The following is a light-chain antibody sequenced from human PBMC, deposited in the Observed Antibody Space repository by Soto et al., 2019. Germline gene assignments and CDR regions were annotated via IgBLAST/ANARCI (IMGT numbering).Light chain of an antibody. CDR3: SSYTRSNTVV. J-gene: IGLJ2*01. Sequence: QSALTQPASVSGSPGQSVAISCTGPSRDVGSFNSVSWYQQHPGKAPKLMIYDVSNRPSGVSNRFSGSKSGNTASLTISGLQAEDEADYYCSSYTRSNTVVFGGGTKLTVL. CDR2: DVS. CDR1: SRDVGSFNS. V-gene: IGLV2-14*01.